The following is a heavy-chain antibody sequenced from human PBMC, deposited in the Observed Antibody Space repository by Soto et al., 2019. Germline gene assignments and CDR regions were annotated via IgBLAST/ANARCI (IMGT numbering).Heavy chain of an antibody. V-gene: IGHV4-59*01. CDR3: AKDRRVTYSILDSCYGGYYGMDV. Sequence: SETLSLSCTVSGDSISSFHWQWIRQPPGKGLEWIGYVYESGNSKYNPSLMGRVIMSVDTSKKQVSLKLSSVTAADTAVYYCAKDRRVTYSILDSCYGGYYGMDVWGQGTKVTVSS. J-gene: IGHJ6*02. CDR2: VYESGNS. D-gene: IGHD2-15*01. CDR1: GDSISSFH.